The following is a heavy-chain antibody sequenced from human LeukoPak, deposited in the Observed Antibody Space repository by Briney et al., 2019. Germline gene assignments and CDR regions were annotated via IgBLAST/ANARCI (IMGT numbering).Heavy chain of an antibody. CDR1: GGSFTGSFSTYY. J-gene: IGHJ4*02. CDR2: INHSGST. CDR3: ARNGWYSVDY. V-gene: IGHV4-34*01. Sequence: PSETLSLTCAVSGGSFTGSFSTYYWSWIRQPPGKGLEWIGEINHSGSTTYNPSLTSRVTISIDTSKNHFSLKLSSVTAADTAMYYCARNGWYSVDYWGQGTQVIVSS. D-gene: IGHD6-19*01.